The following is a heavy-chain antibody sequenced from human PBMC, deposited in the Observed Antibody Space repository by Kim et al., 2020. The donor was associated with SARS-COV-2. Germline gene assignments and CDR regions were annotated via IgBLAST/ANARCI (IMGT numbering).Heavy chain of an antibody. D-gene: IGHD3-22*01. Sequence: GGSLRLSCAASGFTFSSYWMSWVRQAPGKGLEWVANIKQDGSEKYYVDSVKGRFTISRDNAKNSLYLQMNSLRAEYTAVYYCARGIHYYDSSGYYRDYGMDVWGQGTTVTVSS. CDR3: ARGIHYYDSSGYYRDYGMDV. J-gene: IGHJ6*02. CDR1: GFTFSSYW. V-gene: IGHV3-7*03. CDR2: IKQDGSEK.